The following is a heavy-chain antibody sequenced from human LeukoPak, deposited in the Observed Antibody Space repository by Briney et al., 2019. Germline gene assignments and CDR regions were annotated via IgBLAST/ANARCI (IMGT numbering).Heavy chain of an antibody. V-gene: IGHV3-21*01. CDR2: ISSSSSYI. Sequence: GGSLRLSCAASGFTFSSYSMNWVRQAPGKGLEWVSSISSSSSYIYYADSVKGRFTISKDNSKNTVYLQMNSLRAEDTATYYCARDGSTYTINFYQALDVWGQGTMVTVSS. CDR1: GFTFSSYS. D-gene: IGHD1-26*01. J-gene: IGHJ3*01. CDR3: ARDGSTYTINFYQALDV.